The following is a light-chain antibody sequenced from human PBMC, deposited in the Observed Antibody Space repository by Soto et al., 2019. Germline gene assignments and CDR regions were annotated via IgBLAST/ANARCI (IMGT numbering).Light chain of an antibody. V-gene: IGKV1-9*01. CDR3: QQFNSYPIT. J-gene: IGKJ5*01. Sequence: DIQLTQSPSFLSASVGDRVTITCRASQGIRSNLAWYQQKPGKAPKLLIYAAPTFKSGVPSRFSGSGSGTEFTLTISSLQPEDFATYYCQQFNSYPITFGQGTRLEI. CDR2: AAP. CDR1: QGIRSN.